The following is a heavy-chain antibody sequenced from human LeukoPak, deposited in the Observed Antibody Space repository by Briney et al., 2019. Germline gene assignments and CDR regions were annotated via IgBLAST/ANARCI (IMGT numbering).Heavy chain of an antibody. J-gene: IGHJ4*02. D-gene: IGHD2-21*02. CDR3: ATASFCGGDCYHPPDY. V-gene: IGHV1-2*02. CDR2: INLESGGT. Sequence: ASVKVSCKASRYTFTDNYMHWVRQAPGQGLEWVGWINLESGGTNFPQKFQGRITMTRDTSVRTVYMELRTLTSDDTAIYYCATASFCGGDCYHPPDYWGQGTLVTVSS. CDR1: RYTFTDNY.